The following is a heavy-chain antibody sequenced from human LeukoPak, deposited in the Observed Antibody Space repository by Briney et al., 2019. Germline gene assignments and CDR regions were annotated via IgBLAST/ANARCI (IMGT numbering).Heavy chain of an antibody. D-gene: IGHD2-2*01. CDR2: IKSKTDGGTT. Sequence: GGSLRLSCAASGFTFSNAWMSWVRQAPGKGLEWVGRIKSKTDGGTTDYAAPVKGRFTISRDDSKNTLYLQMNSLKTEDTAVYYCTTLYCSSTSCQDYWGQGALVTVSS. CDR1: GFTFSNAW. J-gene: IGHJ4*02. CDR3: TTLYCSSTSCQDY. V-gene: IGHV3-15*01.